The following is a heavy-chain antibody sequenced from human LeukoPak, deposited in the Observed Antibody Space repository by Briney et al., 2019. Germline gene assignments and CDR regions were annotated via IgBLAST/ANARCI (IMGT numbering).Heavy chain of an antibody. Sequence: GGSPRLSCSASGFPFSSYALHWVRQAPGKGLEYVSAIYSNGDTTYSADSVKGRFTISRDNSKNTLYLRMSSLRSDDTAVYYCVKDNDSSGYSRGPFDYWGQGTLVTVSS. V-gene: IGHV3-64D*06. CDR2: IYSNGDTT. J-gene: IGHJ4*02. CDR3: VKDNDSSGYSRGPFDY. CDR1: GFPFSSYA. D-gene: IGHD3-22*01.